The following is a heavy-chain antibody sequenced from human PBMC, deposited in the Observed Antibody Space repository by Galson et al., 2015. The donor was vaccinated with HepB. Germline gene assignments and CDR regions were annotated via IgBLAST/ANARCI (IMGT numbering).Heavy chain of an antibody. V-gene: IGHV2-5*02. D-gene: IGHD6-19*01. CDR3: AHRGGTRSGWAYYFDY. Sequence: PALVKPTQTLTLTCTFSGFSLSTSGVGVGWIRQPPGKALEWLALIYWDDDKRYSPSLKSRLTITKDTSKNQVVLTMTNMDPVDTATYYCAHRGGTRSGWAYYFDYWGQGTLVTVSS. CDR2: IYWDDDK. J-gene: IGHJ4*02. CDR1: GFSLSTSGVG.